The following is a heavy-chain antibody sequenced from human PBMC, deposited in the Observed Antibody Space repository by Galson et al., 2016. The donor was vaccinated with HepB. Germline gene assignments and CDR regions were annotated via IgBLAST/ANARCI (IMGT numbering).Heavy chain of an antibody. V-gene: IGHV1-18*01. D-gene: IGHD6-13*01. J-gene: IGHJ3*01. Sequence: SVKVSCKASGYSFPDFGIAWFRQAPGQGLEWMAWISAHGDRASAQKFQGRLTMTRDTSTSTSYLELRSLRSDDTAVYYCAKEVGIALGAFDLWGQGTRVTVSS. CDR3: AKEVGIALGAFDL. CDR1: GYSFPDFG. CDR2: ISAHGDR.